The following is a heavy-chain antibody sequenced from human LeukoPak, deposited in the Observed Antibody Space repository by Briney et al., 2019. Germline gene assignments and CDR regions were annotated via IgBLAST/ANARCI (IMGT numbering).Heavy chain of an antibody. CDR1: GGTFSSYA. CDR2: IIPIFGTA. Sequence: SVKVSCKASGGTFSSYAISWVRQAPGQGLEWMGGIIPIFGTANYAQKFQGRVTITADESTSTAYMELSSLRSEDTAVYYRARDYCSGGSCYLGYYYYYGMDVWGQGTTVTVSS. V-gene: IGHV1-69*13. J-gene: IGHJ6*02. D-gene: IGHD2-15*01. CDR3: ARDYCSGGSCYLGYYYYYGMDV.